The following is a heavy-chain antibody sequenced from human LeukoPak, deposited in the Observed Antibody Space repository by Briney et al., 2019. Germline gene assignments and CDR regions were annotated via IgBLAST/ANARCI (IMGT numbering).Heavy chain of an antibody. CDR1: GSTFSSYD. CDR2: ISVDGRLK. J-gene: IGHJ4*02. V-gene: IGHV3-30-3*01. D-gene: IGHD6-6*01. CDR3: ARDPVPSKPDYFDN. Sequence: GGSLTLSCAGSGSTFSSYDIHWVRQAPGKGLEWVAVISVDGRLKYYADSVKGRFTISRDNSKNTLYLQINSLRIEDTAVYYCARDPVPSKPDYFDNWGQGTLVTVSS.